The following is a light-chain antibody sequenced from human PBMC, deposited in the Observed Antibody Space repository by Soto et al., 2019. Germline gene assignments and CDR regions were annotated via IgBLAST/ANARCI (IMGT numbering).Light chain of an antibody. V-gene: IGLV4-60*02. J-gene: IGLJ3*02. CDR3: GTWYSNAHTV. CDR2: LEGSGSY. Sequence: QSVLTQSSSASASLGSSVKLTCTLSSGHSSYIIAWHQQQPGKAPRYLMKLEGSGSYNKWSGVPARFSGSSSVADSSLTISTLPFDDDADEYCGTWYSNAHTVFGGGTKLTVL. CDR1: SGHSSYI.